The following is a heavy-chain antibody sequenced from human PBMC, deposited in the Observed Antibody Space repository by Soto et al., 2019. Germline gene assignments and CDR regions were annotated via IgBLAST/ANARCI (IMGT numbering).Heavy chain of an antibody. V-gene: IGHV4-30-4*01. CDR2: IDYSGST. J-gene: IGHJ6*02. CDR1: GGSISSGYYY. CDR3: ARDAYDFSDGMDV. Sequence: PSETLSLTCTVSGGSISSGYYYWSWIRQPPGKGLEWIGHIDYSGSTYYNPSLKSRLTISIDTSKNQFSLNLSSVTAADTAVYYCARDAYDFSDGMDVWGQGTMVTVSS. D-gene: IGHD3-3*01.